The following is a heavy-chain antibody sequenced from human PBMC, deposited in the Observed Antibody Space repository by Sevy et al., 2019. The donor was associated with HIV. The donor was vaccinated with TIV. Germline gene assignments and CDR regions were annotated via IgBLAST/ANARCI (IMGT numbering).Heavy chain of an antibody. J-gene: IGHJ4*02. Sequence: ASVKVSCKASGYIFSGYYFYWVRQAPGQGLELMGWINPESGDTNYARKFQGRVTMTRDTSVTTACMTRSRLKSNDTALYYCARGPLVSYYDFWKRAPDYWGQGTLVTVSS. CDR1: GYIFSGYY. CDR2: INPESGDT. D-gene: IGHD3-3*01. V-gene: IGHV1-2*02. CDR3: ARGPLVSYYDFWKRAPDY.